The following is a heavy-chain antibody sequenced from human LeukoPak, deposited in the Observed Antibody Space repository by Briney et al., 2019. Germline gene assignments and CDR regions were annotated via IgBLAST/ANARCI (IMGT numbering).Heavy chain of an antibody. V-gene: IGHV4-39*01. CDR1: GGSISSSSYY. D-gene: IGHD4-17*01. CDR3: ARHDYGDYKISD. Sequence: SETLSLTCTVSGGSISSSSYYWGWIRQPPGKGLEWIGSIYYSGSTYYNPSLKSRVTISVDTSKNQFSLKLSSVTAADTAVYYCARHDYGDYKISDWGQGTLVTVSS. J-gene: IGHJ4*02. CDR2: IYYSGST.